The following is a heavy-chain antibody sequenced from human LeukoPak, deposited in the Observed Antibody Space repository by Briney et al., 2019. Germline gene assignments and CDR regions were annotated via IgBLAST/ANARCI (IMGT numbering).Heavy chain of an antibody. Sequence: GGSLRLSCAVSGFTFRTYWMHWVRQVPGEGLVWVSRINEDGRITNYADSVRGRFTISRDNAKNTLYLQMNSLRAEDTAVYYCARGSSGWYIDYWGQGTLVTVSS. CDR2: INEDGRIT. V-gene: IGHV3-74*01. J-gene: IGHJ4*02. CDR3: ARGSSGWYIDY. D-gene: IGHD6-19*01. CDR1: GFTFRTYW.